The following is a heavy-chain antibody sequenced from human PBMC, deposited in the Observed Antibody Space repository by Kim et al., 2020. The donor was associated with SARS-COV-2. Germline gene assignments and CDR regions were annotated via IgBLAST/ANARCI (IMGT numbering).Heavy chain of an antibody. J-gene: IGHJ3*02. D-gene: IGHD3-22*01. Sequence: GGSLRLSCAASGFTFSSYGMHWVRQAPGKGLEWVAVISYDGSNKYYADSVKGRFTISRDNSKNTLYLQMNSLRAEDTAVYYCAKIGDDSSGYYLVAFDI. CDR1: GFTFSSYG. CDR2: ISYDGSNK. V-gene: IGHV3-30*18. CDR3: AKIGDDSSGYYLVAFDI.